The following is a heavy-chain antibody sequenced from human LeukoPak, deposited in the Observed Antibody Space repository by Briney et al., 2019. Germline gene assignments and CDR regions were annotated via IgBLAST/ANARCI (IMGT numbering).Heavy chain of an antibody. CDR3: ARGLFRNYYGSGSYKFDY. CDR1: GGSISSGGYY. D-gene: IGHD3-10*01. J-gene: IGHJ4*02. Sequence: TSSETLSLTCTVSGGSISSGGYYWSWIRQHPGKGLEWIGYIYYSGSTYYNPSLKSRVTISVDTSKNQFSLKLSSVTAADTAVYYCARGLFRNYYGSGSYKFDYWGQGTLVTVSS. CDR2: IYYSGST. V-gene: IGHV4-31*03.